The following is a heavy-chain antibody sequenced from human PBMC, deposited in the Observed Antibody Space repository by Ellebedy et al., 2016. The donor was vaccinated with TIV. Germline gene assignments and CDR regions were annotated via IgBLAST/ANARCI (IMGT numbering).Heavy chain of an antibody. CDR1: GFTFDDYS. CDR3: ASCSGGSCYPYYYYYGMDV. V-gene: IGHV3-9*01. CDR2: INWNGNSI. J-gene: IGHJ6*02. Sequence: PGGSLRLSCAASGFTFDDYSMHWVRQAPGKGLEWVATINWNGNSIAYADSVRGRFTISRDNSKNTLYLQMNSLRAEDTAVYYCASCSGGSCYPYYYYYGMDVWGQGTTVTVSS. D-gene: IGHD2-15*01.